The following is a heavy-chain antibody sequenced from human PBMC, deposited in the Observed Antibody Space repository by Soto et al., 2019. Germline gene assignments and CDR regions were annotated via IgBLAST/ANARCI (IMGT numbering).Heavy chain of an antibody. Sequence: QVQLQESGPGLVKPSQTLSLTCTVSGGSISSGGYYWSWIRQHPGKGLEWIGYIYYSGSTYYNPSLKSRVTISGDTSKYQFSLKLISVTAADTAVYYCARTAYCGGDCYLGRRFQFDPWGQGTLVTFSS. D-gene: IGHD2-21*02. J-gene: IGHJ5*02. CDR2: IYYSGST. CDR3: ARTAYCGGDCYLGRRFQFDP. V-gene: IGHV4-31*03. CDR1: GGSISSGGYY.